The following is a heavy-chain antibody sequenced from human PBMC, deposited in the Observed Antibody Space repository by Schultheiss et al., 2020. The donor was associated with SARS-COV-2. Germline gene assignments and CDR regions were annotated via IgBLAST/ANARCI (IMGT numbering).Heavy chain of an antibody. D-gene: IGHD3-16*02. J-gene: IGHJ6*03. CDR1: GGSFSGYY. Sequence: SETLSLTCAVYGGSFSGYYWSWIRQPPGKGLEWIGEINHSGSTNYNPSLKSRVTISVDTSKNQFSLKLSSVTAADTAVYYCARGYYVWGSYRYPYYYYYYMDVWGKGTTVTV. CDR2: INHSGST. V-gene: IGHV4-34*01. CDR3: ARGYYVWGSYRYPYYYYYYMDV.